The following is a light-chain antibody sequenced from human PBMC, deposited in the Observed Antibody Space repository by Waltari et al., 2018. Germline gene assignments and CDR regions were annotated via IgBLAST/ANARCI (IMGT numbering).Light chain of an antibody. V-gene: IGKV3-20*01. J-gene: IGKJ3*01. CDR2: GAS. CDR3: QQYGSSQFT. CDR1: QSVSSNY. Sequence: EIVLTPSPGTLSLSPGDRATLPCRASQSVSSNYLAWYQQKPGQAPRLPIYGASSRATGIPDRFSGSGSGTDFTLTISRLEPEDFAVYYCQQYGSSQFTFGPGTKVDIK.